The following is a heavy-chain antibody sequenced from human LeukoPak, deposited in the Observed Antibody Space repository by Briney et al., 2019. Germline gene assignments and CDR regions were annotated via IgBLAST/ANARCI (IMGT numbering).Heavy chain of an antibody. D-gene: IGHD2-2*01. CDR2: IIPIFGTA. Sequence: SVKVSCKASGGTFSSYAISWVRQAPGQGLEWMGGIIPIFGTANYAQKFQGRVTITTDESTSTAYMELSSLRSEDTAVYYCARDLRVPAAREGYYYYMDVWAKGPRSPSP. CDR1: GGTFSSYA. V-gene: IGHV1-69*05. CDR3: ARDLRVPAAREGYYYYMDV. J-gene: IGHJ6*03.